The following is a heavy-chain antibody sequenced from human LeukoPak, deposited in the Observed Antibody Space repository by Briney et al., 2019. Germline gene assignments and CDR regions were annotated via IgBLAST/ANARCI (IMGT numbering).Heavy chain of an antibody. J-gene: IGHJ4*02. CDR1: GFTFNGHW. V-gene: IGHV3-7*01. CDR2: INEDGSGK. CDR3: ARHIPRGNNFFDC. Sequence: GGSLRLSCAASGFTFNGHWMTWVRQAPGKGLEWVANINEDGSGKYYVDSVKGRFTTSRDNAKSSLYLQMSSLGAADTAIYYCARHIPRGNNFFDCWGQGTPVTVSS. D-gene: IGHD2-21*01.